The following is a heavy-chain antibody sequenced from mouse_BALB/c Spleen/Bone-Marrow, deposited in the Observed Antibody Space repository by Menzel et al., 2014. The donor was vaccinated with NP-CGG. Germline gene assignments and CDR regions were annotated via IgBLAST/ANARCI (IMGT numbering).Heavy chain of an antibody. CDR2: ISYSGST. CDR3: ARYYGKTYFDY. J-gene: IGHJ2*01. D-gene: IGHD2-1*01. Sequence: VQLKQSGPSLVKPSQTLSLTCSVTGDSITSGYWNWIRKFPGNKLEYMGYISYSGSTYYNPSLKSRISITRDTSKNQHYLQLKSVTTEDTATYYCARYYGKTYFDYWGQGTTLTVSS. CDR1: GDSITSGY. V-gene: IGHV3-8*02.